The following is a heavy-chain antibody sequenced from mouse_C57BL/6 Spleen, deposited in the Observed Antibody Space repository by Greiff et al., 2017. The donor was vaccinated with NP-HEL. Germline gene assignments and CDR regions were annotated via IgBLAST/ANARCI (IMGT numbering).Heavy chain of an antibody. CDR2: IYPSDSET. Sequence: QVQLKESGAELVRPGSSVKLSCKASGYTFTSYWMDWVKQRPGQGLEWIGNIYPSDSETHYTQKFKDKATLTVDKSSSTAYMQLSSLTSEDSAVYYCARKDSSGYVGLYYFDYWGQGTTLTVSS. CDR3: ARKDSSGYVGLYYFDY. D-gene: IGHD3-2*02. J-gene: IGHJ2*01. CDR1: GYTFTSYW. V-gene: IGHV1-61*01.